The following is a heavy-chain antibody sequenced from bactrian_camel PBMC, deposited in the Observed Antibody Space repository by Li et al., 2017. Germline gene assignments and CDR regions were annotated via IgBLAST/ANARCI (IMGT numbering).Heavy chain of an antibody. CDR2: IYSGGT. J-gene: IGHJ6*01. CDR1: GFTGTSHC. CDR3: AAGSTYVLCSKELNRSSFGY. V-gene: IGHV3S67*01. Sequence: DVQLVESGGGSVQAGGSLRLSCSASGFTGTSHCMGWFRQAPGMEREAVAAIYSGGTRYADSVKGRFTISRDNNKNTLFLQMNSLKPEDTAKYYCAAGSTYVLCSKELNRSSFGYWGQGTQVTVS. D-gene: IGHD2*01.